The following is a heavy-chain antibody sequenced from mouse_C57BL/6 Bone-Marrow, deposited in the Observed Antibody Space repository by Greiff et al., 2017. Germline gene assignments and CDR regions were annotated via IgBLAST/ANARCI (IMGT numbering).Heavy chain of an antibody. CDR1: GFTFSDYG. Sequence: DEQLVESGGGLVKPGGSLKLSCAASGFTFSDYGMHWVRQAPEKGLEWVAYISSGSSTIYYADTVKGRFTISRANAKNTLFLQMTSLRSEDTAMYYCARGTGRYFDYWGQGTTLTVSS. CDR2: ISSGSSTI. J-gene: IGHJ2*01. V-gene: IGHV5-17*01. D-gene: IGHD4-1*01. CDR3: ARGTGRYFDY.